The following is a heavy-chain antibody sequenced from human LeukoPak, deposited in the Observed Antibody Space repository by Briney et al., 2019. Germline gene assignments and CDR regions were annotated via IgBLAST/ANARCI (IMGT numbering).Heavy chain of an antibody. CDR2: IRYDGSYE. J-gene: IGHJ6*03. Sequence: GGSLRLSCAASGFTFNSYGMHWVRQAPGKGLEWVAFIRYDGSYEYYADSVKGRFTISRDNSKTTLYLQMDSLRSEDTAVYYCAKDGGLHLYYYYNYMDIWGKGTTVTVSS. CDR3: AKDGGLHLYYYYNYMDI. V-gene: IGHV3-30*02. D-gene: IGHD5-24*01. CDR1: GFTFNSYG.